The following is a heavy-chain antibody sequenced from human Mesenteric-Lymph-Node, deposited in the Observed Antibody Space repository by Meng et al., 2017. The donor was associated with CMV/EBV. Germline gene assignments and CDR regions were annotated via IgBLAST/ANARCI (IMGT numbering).Heavy chain of an antibody. V-gene: IGHV3-43*01. CDR2: ISWDAGST. Sequence: GESLKISCAASGFTFDDYTMHWVRQAPGKGLEWVSIISWDAGSTYYADSVKGRFTISRDNSKNSLYLQMHSLRTEDTAFYYCAKDRGYSYGYYDYWGQGTLVTVSS. CDR1: GFTFDDYT. D-gene: IGHD5-18*01. J-gene: IGHJ4*02. CDR3: AKDRGYSYGYYDY.